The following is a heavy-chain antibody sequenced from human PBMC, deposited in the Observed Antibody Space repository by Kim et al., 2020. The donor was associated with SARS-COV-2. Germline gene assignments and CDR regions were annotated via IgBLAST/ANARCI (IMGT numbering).Heavy chain of an antibody. CDR3: ARGGQLSHRVHACDV. D-gene: IGHD2-2*01. Sequence: ASVKVSCKASGYTFTNYDLIWVRQANGQGLEWMGWMNPKSDNTGYAQRFQGRVTMTWNTSISTAYLELSSLGYEDTAVFYCARGGQLSHRVHACDVWGQG. CDR1: GYTFTNYD. V-gene: IGHV1-8*01. CDR2: MNPKSDNT. J-gene: IGHJ3*01.